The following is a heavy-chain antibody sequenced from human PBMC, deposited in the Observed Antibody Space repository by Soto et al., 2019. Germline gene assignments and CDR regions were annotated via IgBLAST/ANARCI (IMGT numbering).Heavy chain of an antibody. J-gene: IGHJ6*02. V-gene: IGHV3-15*01. D-gene: IGHD1-26*01. Sequence: GGSLRLSCAASGFTLRNAWMSWVRQAPGKGLEWVGHIKSTTDGGTTDYAAPVKGRFTISRDHSKNTQYLQMNSLRTEDTAIYYCSTVPRTWIYSGEKYHFGMDVWGQGTTVTVSS. CDR1: GFTLRNAW. CDR3: STVPRTWIYSGEKYHFGMDV. CDR2: IKSTTDGGTT.